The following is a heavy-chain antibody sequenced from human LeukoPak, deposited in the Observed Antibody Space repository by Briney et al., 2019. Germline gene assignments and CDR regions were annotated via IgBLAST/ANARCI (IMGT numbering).Heavy chain of an antibody. V-gene: IGHV1-18*01. D-gene: IGHD4-23*01. Sequence: ASVKVSCKVSGYIFTTYDISWVRQAPGRGLEWIGWIRAANDNTNYAQKFRDRVTLTADIDTNTAYLELRTLRPDDTAVYYCARGDGYGGNSDVDYWGQGTLVSVSS. J-gene: IGHJ4*02. CDR2: IRAANDNT. CDR1: GYIFTTYD. CDR3: ARGDGYGGNSDVDY.